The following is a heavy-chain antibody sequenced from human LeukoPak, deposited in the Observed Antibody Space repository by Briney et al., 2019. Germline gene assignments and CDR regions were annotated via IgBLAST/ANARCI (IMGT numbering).Heavy chain of an antibody. CDR3: ARRGYCSSTSCYDY. CDR1: GGSISSSSYY. D-gene: IGHD2-2*01. J-gene: IGHJ4*02. CDR2: IYYSGST. V-gene: IGHV4-39*01. Sequence: PSETLSLTCTVSGGSISSSSYYWDWIRQPPGKGLEWIGSIYYSGSTYYNPSLKSRVTISVDTSKNQFSLKLSSVTAADTAVYYCARRGYCSSTSCYDYWGQGTLVTVSS.